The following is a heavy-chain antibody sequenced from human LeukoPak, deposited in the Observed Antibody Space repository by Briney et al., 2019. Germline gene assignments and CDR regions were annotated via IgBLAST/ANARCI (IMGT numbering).Heavy chain of an antibody. CDR1: GFTFDDYA. D-gene: IGHD3-22*01. Sequence: PGGSLRLSCAASGFTFDDYAMHWVRQAPGKGLEWVSGISWNSGSIGYADSVKGRFTISRDNAKNSLYLQMNSLRAEDMALYYCAKDINYYDSSGSYFDYWGQGILVTVSS. V-gene: IGHV3-9*03. CDR2: ISWNSGSI. J-gene: IGHJ4*02. CDR3: AKDINYYDSSGSYFDY.